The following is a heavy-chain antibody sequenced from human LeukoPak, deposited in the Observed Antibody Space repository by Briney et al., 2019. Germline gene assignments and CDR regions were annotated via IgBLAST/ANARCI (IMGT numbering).Heavy chain of an antibody. D-gene: IGHD1-14*01. CDR3: ARRGTPPYYYGMDV. J-gene: IGHJ6*02. V-gene: IGHV3-23*01. Sequence: GGSLRLSCAASGFTFSSYAMSWVRQAPGKGLEWVSAISGSGGSTYYVDSVKGRFTISRDNAKNSLYLQMNSLRAEDTAVYYCARRGTPPYYYGMDVWGQGTTVTVSS. CDR2: ISGSGGST. CDR1: GFTFSSYA.